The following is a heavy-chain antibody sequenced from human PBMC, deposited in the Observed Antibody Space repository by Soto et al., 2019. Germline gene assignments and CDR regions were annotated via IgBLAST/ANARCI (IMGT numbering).Heavy chain of an antibody. J-gene: IGHJ5*02. V-gene: IGHV3-48*01. Sequence: GGSLRLSCAASGFTFSSYSMNWVRQAPGKGLEWVSYISSSSSTIYYADSVKGRFTISRDNAKNSLYLQMNSLRAEDTAVYYCARDSFVADIFTGSLWFNWSYPWGQGTLVTVSS. CDR2: ISSSSSTI. D-gene: IGHD3-9*01. CDR1: GFTFSSYS. CDR3: ARDSFVADIFTGSLWFNWSYP.